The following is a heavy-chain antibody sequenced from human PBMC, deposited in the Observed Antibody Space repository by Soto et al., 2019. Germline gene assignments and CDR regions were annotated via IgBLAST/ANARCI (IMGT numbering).Heavy chain of an antibody. J-gene: IGHJ4*02. CDR1: GVTFSSYA. Sequence: EVQLLESGGGLVQPGGSLRLSCAASGVTFSSYAMSWVRQAPGKGLEWVSAISGSGGSTYYADSVKGRSTITRDNSRNTLYLQMNRLRAEDTAVYYCAKVRGPHYDDGSGYFSDYWGQGTLVTVSS. CDR2: ISGSGGST. CDR3: AKVRGPHYDDGSGYFSDY. D-gene: IGHD3-22*01. V-gene: IGHV3-23*01.